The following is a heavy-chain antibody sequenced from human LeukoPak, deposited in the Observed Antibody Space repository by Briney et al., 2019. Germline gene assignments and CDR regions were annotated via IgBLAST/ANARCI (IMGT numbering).Heavy chain of an antibody. CDR3: ARAITYYYYYYYMDV. D-gene: IGHD5-12*01. CDR1: GGTFSSYA. CDR2: IIPIFGTA. J-gene: IGHJ6*03. Sequence: SVKVSCKASGGTFSSYAISWVRQAPGQGLEWMGGIIPIFGTANYAQKFQGRVTITADESMSTAYMELSSLRSEDTAVYYCARAITYYYYYYYMDVWGKGTTVTVSS. V-gene: IGHV1-69*13.